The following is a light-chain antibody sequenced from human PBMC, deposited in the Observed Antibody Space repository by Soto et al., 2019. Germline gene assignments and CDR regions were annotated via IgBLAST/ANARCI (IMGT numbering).Light chain of an antibody. J-gene: IGLJ1*01. CDR1: SSDVGGYNY. V-gene: IGLV2-14*01. CDR2: DVS. Sequence: QSALTQPASVSGSPGQSIAISCTGTSSDVGGYNYVSWYQQHPGKAPKLMVYDVSNRPSGVSNRFSGSKSGNTASLTISGLQAEDEADYYCSSYTSSSTYVFGTGTNVNV. CDR3: SSYTSSSTYV.